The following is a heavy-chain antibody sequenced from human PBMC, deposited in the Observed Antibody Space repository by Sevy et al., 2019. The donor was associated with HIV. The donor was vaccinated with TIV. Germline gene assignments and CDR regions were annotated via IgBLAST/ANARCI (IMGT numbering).Heavy chain of an antibody. V-gene: IGHV3-30-3*01. CDR1: GFTFSSYA. D-gene: IGHD3-10*01. CDR3: ARDGALRFGEDDGFDY. J-gene: IGHJ4*02. CDR2: ITPDGSNK. Sequence: GGSLRLSCAASGFTFSSYAMHWVRQAPGKGLEWVAVITPDGSNKYYADSVKGRFTISRGNSKNTLYLQMNSLRAEDTAVYYCARDGALRFGEDDGFDYWGQGTLVTVSS.